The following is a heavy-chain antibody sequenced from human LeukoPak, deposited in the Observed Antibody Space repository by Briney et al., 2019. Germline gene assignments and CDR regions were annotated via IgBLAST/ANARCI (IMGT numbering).Heavy chain of an antibody. CDR1: GVSINTYF. CDR2: VYYNGIT. J-gene: IGHJ4*02. D-gene: IGHD1/OR15-1a*01. Sequence: SETLSLTCTVSGVSINTYFWSWIRQPPGRGLEWIGYVYYNGITNYNPSLKSRVSISLDTSKNQFSLRLNSVTAAETAVYYCASQLGGTTFHWGQGTLVTVSS. V-gene: IGHV4-59*01. CDR3: ASQLGGTTFH.